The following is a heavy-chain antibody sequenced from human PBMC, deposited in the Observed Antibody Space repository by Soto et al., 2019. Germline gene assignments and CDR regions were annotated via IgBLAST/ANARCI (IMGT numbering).Heavy chain of an antibody. D-gene: IGHD3-10*01. CDR1: RFTFSSYA. CDR2: VSGSGGST. V-gene: IGHV3-23*01. Sequence: GGSLRLSCAASRFTFSSYAMSWVRQAPGKGLEWVSAVSGSGGSTYYADSVKGRFTISRDNSKNTLYLQMNTLRAEDTAVYYCAKERDYFGSVPIDYWGQGTLVTVSS. J-gene: IGHJ4*02. CDR3: AKERDYFGSVPIDY.